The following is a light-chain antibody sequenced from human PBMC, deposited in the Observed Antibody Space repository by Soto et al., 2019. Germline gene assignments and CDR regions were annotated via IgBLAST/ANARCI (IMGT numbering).Light chain of an antibody. V-gene: IGLV1-40*01. Sequence: QSVLTQPPSASGTPGQRVTISCTGSSSNIGAGYDVHWYQQLPGTAPKLLIYGNSNRPSGVPDRFSGSKSGTSASLAITGLQAEEEADYYCQSYDSSLSVVFGGGTKLTVL. CDR2: GNS. CDR1: SSNIGAGYD. J-gene: IGLJ2*01. CDR3: QSYDSSLSVV.